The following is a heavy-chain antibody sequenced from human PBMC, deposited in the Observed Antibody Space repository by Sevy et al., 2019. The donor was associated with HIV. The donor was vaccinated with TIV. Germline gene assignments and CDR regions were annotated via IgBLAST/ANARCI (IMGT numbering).Heavy chain of an antibody. J-gene: IGHJ3*02. D-gene: IGHD1-1*01. CDR2: IFYTGIV. V-gene: IGHV4-39*01. CDR3: ARRAVHGEDRSFDI. Sequence: SETLSLTCAVSGDSLTVGSYYWGWIRQPPGEGLEWIGNIFYTGIVAYNPSLQSRVTISVDTSKNQFSLELKSVTAADTAAYFCARRAVHGEDRSFDIWGPGTTVTVSS. CDR1: GDSLTVGSYY.